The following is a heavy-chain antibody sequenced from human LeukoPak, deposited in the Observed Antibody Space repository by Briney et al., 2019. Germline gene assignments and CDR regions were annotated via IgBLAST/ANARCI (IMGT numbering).Heavy chain of an antibody. J-gene: IGHJ4*02. CDR2: ISSSSSYI. D-gene: IGHD1-26*01. Sequence: PGGSLRLSCAASGFTFSSYSMNWVRQAPGKGLEWVSSISSSSSYIYYADSVKGRFTISRDNAKNSLYLQTNSLRAEDTAVYYCASNSWWELLNYWGQGTLVTVSS. V-gene: IGHV3-21*01. CDR3: ASNSWWELLNY. CDR1: GFTFSSYS.